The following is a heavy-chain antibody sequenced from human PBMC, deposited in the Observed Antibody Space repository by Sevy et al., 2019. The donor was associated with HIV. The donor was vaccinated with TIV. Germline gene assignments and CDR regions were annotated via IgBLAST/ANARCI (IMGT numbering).Heavy chain of an antibody. Sequence: GGSLRLSCAASGFTFDDYAMHWVRQAPGKGLEWVSGISWNSGSIGYADSVKGRFTISRDNAKNSLYPQMNSLRAEDTALYYCAKDRSSSWYPTRWFDPWGQGTLVTVSS. CDR1: GFTFDDYA. J-gene: IGHJ5*02. CDR3: AKDRSSSWYPTRWFDP. D-gene: IGHD6-13*01. CDR2: ISWNSGSI. V-gene: IGHV3-9*01.